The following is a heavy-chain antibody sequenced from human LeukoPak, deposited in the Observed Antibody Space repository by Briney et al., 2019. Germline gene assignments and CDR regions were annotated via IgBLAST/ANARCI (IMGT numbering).Heavy chain of an antibody. J-gene: IGHJ4*02. CDR3: AATTPVGTTTTPVEPLFDY. CDR1: GFTFTSSA. V-gene: IGHV1-58*01. Sequence: GASVKVSCKASGFTFTSSAVQWVRQARGQRLEWIGWIVVGSGNTNYAQKFQERVTITRDMSTSTAYMELSSLRSEDTAVYYCAATTPVGTTTTPVEPLFDYWGQGTLVTVSS. CDR2: IVVGSGNT. D-gene: IGHD1-26*01.